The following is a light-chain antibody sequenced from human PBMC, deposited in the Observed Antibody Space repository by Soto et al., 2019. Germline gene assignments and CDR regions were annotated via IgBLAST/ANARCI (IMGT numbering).Light chain of an antibody. CDR3: QQYNNWPPVT. CDR1: QSVSSN. V-gene: IGKV3-15*01. Sequence: EIVLTQSPGILSLSPGERATLSCRASQSVSSNLAWYQQKPGQDPRLLIYGASTRATGIPARFSGSGSGTEFTLTISSLQSEDFAVYYCQQYNNWPPVTFGQGTKVDI. CDR2: GAS. J-gene: IGKJ1*01.